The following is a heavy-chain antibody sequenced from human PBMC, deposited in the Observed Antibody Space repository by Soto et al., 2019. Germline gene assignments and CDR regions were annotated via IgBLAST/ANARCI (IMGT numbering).Heavy chain of an antibody. CDR1: GFTFSSYW. CDR2: IKQDGSEK. J-gene: IGHJ5*02. CDR3: ARGCSRQQLVHDWFDP. D-gene: IGHD6-13*01. V-gene: IGHV3-7*05. Sequence: GGSLRLSCAASGFTFSSYWMSWVRQAPGKGLEWVANIKQDGSEKYYVDSVKGRFTISRDNAKNSLYLQMNSLRAEDTAVYYCARGCSRQQLVHDWFDPWGQGTLVTVSS.